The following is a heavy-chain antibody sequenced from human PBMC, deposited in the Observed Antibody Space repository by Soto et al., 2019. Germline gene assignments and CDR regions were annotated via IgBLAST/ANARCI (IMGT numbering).Heavy chain of an antibody. V-gene: IGHV3-48*03. CDR3: ARDLFDFWSGYYKTNYYYYYGMDV. CDR1: GFTLSSYE. J-gene: IGHJ6*02. Sequence: PGGSLRLSCAASGFTLSSYEMNWVHQAPGKGLEWVSYISSSGSTIYYADSVKGRFTISRDNAKNSLYLQMNSLRAEDTAVYYCARDLFDFWSGYYKTNYYYYYGMDVWGQGTTVTVSS. D-gene: IGHD3-3*01. CDR2: ISSSGSTI.